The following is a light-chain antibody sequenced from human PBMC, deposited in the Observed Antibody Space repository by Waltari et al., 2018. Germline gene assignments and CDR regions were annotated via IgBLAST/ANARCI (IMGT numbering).Light chain of an antibody. CDR2: STS. Sequence: TCRVNTSMCKSFAWYQEEPGKTPKLLLYSTSRLESGVPSRFSGSGSGTDYTLTINSLQPEDLATYYCHQYYTTPYTFGQGTKLEIK. V-gene: IGKV1-NL1*01. CDR1: TSMCKS. CDR3: HQYYTTPYT. J-gene: IGKJ2*01.